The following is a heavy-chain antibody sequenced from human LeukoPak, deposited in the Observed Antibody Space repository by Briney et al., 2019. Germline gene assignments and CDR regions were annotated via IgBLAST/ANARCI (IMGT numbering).Heavy chain of an antibody. CDR3: ARVNPNSSGYYWDGFDI. CDR2: IYYSGST. D-gene: IGHD3-22*01. Sequence: PSETLSLTCTVSGGSITTYYWSWIRQPPGKGLEWIGYIYYSGSTNYNPSLKSRVTISVDTSKNRFSLKLSSVTAADTAVYHCARVNPNSSGYYWDGFDIWGQGTMVTVSS. CDR1: GGSITTYY. J-gene: IGHJ3*02. V-gene: IGHV4-59*01.